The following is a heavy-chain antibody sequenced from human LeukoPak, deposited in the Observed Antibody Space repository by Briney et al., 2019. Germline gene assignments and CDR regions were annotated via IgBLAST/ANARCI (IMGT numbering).Heavy chain of an antibody. CDR3: ARGMVTSYYYYMDV. CDR1: GYTFTGYY. CDR2: INPNSGGT. V-gene: IGHV1-2*02. Sequence: ASVKVSCKASGYTFTGYYMHWVRQAPGQGGEWMGLINPNSGGTNYAQRFQGRVAMTRDTSISTASMELSTLRYDATAVYYCARGMVTSYYYYMDVWGKGTTVTVSS. J-gene: IGHJ6*03. D-gene: IGHD2-21*02.